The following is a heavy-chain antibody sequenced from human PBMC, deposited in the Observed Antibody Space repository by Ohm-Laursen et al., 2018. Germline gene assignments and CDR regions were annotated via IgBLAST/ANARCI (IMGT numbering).Heavy chain of an antibody. CDR1: GFSLSTTGMR. J-gene: IGHJ3*02. V-gene: IGHV2-70*04. CDR2: IDWDTDK. Sequence: TQTLTLTCTFSGFSLSTTGMRVSWIRQPPGKALEWLARIDWDTDKFYSTSLKTRLTISKDTSKNQVLLTMTNMDPVDTATYYCARIVVSGADAFDIWGQGTMVTVSS. D-gene: IGHD5/OR15-5a*01. CDR3: ARIVVSGADAFDI.